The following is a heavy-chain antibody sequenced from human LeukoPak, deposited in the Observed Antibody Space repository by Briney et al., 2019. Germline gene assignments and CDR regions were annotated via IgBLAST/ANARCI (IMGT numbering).Heavy chain of an antibody. Sequence: GGSLRLSCAASEFTFSSYWMSWVRQAPGKGLEWVSSITSSSSSMYSADSVKGRLTISRDNAKNSLYLQMNSLRAEDTAVYYCARDLAWGGYWGQGTLVTVSS. V-gene: IGHV3-21*01. CDR3: ARDLAWGGY. CDR2: ITSSSSSM. J-gene: IGHJ4*02. CDR1: EFTFSSYW. D-gene: IGHD7-27*01.